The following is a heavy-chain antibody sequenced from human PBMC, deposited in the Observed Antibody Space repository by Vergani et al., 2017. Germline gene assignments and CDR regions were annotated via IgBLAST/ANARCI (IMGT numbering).Heavy chain of an antibody. CDR3: AKDFXDFWSSITPPYYYYYMDV. Sequence: EVQLLESGGGLVQPGGSLRLSCAASGFTFSSYAMSWVRQAPGKGLEWVSAISGSGGSTYYADSVKGRFTISRDNSKNTLYLQMNSLRAEDTAVYYCAKDFXDFWSSITPPYYYYYMDVWGKGTTVTVSS. D-gene: IGHD3-3*01. V-gene: IGHV3-23*01. CDR2: ISGSGGST. CDR1: GFTFSSYA. J-gene: IGHJ6*03.